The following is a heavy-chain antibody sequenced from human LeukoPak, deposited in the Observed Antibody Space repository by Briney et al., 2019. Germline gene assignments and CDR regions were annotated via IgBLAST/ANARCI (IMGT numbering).Heavy chain of an antibody. CDR3: AKAAGSSIYYYYGMDV. CDR1: GFTFSSYA. CDR2: ISGSGGST. D-gene: IGHD6-13*01. Sequence: GGSLRLSCAASGFTFSSYAMSWVGQAPGKGLEWVSAISGSGGSTHYADSVKGRFTISRDNSKNTLYVQMNSLRDEDTAVYYCAKAAGSSIYYYYGMDVWGQGTTVTVSS. J-gene: IGHJ6*02. V-gene: IGHV3-23*01.